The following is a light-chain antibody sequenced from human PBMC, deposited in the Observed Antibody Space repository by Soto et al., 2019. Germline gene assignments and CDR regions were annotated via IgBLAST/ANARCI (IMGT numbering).Light chain of an antibody. J-gene: IGKJ3*01. CDR3: LQDFKSPRT. V-gene: IGKV1-6*01. CDR1: QVIATH. CDR2: AAS. Sequence: ANQLTQSPSSLSASVAARVTITCRASQVIATHVAWYQQKPGQTPNLLIYAASTLQSGVPSRFSGGGSGTDFTLTISSLQPEDFATYYCLQDFKSPRTFGPGTRVDL.